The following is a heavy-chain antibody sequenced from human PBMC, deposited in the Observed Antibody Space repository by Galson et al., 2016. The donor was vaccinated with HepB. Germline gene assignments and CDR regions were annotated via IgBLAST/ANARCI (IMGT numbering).Heavy chain of an antibody. Sequence: TLSLTCTVSGASVTNTNWWTWVRQPPGQGLEWIGQIFHSGRVNYTPSLASRVTISVDTSNNHFSLRLTSVTAADTALYYCARQYRGGPSDYWGQGTLVIVSS. CDR3: ARQYRGGPSDY. CDR2: IFHSGRV. V-gene: IGHV4-4*02. D-gene: IGHD5-12*01. J-gene: IGHJ4*02. CDR1: GASVTNTNW.